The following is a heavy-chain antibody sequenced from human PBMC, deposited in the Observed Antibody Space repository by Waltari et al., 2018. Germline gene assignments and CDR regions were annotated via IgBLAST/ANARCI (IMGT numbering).Heavy chain of an antibody. Sequence: EVQLVESGGDLVQPGRSLRLSCAASGLPFENHAIHWVRQIPGKGLEWVSGISWNSGKTAYADSVKGRFTISRDTAKNSLYLQMDSLRPEDTALYYCAKKRTTYYYSTGGAFFDWWGQGTLVTVSS. J-gene: IGHJ4*02. V-gene: IGHV3-9*01. CDR3: AKKRTTYYYSTGGAFFDW. CDR2: ISWNSGKT. CDR1: GLPFENHA. D-gene: IGHD2-8*02.